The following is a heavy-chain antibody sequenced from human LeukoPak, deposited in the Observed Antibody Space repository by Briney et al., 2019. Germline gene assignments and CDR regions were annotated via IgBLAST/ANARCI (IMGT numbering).Heavy chain of an antibody. CDR3: AAFLLQQINVFDI. CDR1: GGSISSSSYY. V-gene: IGHV4-39*01. Sequence: SETLSLTCTVSGGSISSSSYYWGWIRQPPGKGLEWIGSIYYSGSTYYNPSLKSRVTISVDTSKNQFSLKLTSVTAADTAVYYCAAFLLQQINVFDIWGQGTMVTVSS. D-gene: IGHD1-1*01. J-gene: IGHJ3*02. CDR2: IYYSGST.